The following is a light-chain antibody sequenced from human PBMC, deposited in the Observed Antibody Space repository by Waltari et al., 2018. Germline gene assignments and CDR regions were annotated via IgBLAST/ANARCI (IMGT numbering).Light chain of an antibody. CDR2: EVT. Sequence: QSALTQPASVSGSPGQSITLPCTGTSSDVWSYNLVSWYQQHPGKAPKLMIYEVTKRPSGVSNRFSGSKSGNTASLTISGLQAEDEADYYCCSYAGSTTWVFGGGTKLTVL. CDR3: CSYAGSTTWV. CDR1: SSDVWSYNL. V-gene: IGLV2-23*02. J-gene: IGLJ3*02.